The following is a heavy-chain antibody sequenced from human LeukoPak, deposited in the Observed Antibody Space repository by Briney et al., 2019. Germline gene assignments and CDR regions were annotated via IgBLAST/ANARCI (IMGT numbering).Heavy chain of an antibody. CDR2: ISAYNGNT. D-gene: IGHD1-26*01. J-gene: IGHJ5*02. V-gene: IGHV1-18*01. CDR3: ARDRELHWFDP. CDR1: GYTFTSYD. Sequence: GASVKVYCKASGYTFTSYDISWVRQAPGQGLEWMGWISAYNGNTNYAQKLQGRVTMTTDTSTSTAYMELRSLRSDDTAVYYCARDRELHWFDPWGQGTLVTVSS.